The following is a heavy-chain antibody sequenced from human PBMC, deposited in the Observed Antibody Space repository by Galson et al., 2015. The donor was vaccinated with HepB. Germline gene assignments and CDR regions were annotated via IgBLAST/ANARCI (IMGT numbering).Heavy chain of an antibody. Sequence: SGYTFIDYYIHWVRQAPGQGLEWMGWINPHSGGTNYAQNFQGRVTMTRDTSISTAYMELTWLRSDDTAVYYCARETKKSTGSYYPPHYWGQGTLVTVSS. V-gene: IGHV1-2*02. CDR2: INPHSGGT. CDR1: GYTFIDYY. D-gene: IGHD1-26*01. CDR3: ARETKKSTGSYYPPHY. J-gene: IGHJ4*02.